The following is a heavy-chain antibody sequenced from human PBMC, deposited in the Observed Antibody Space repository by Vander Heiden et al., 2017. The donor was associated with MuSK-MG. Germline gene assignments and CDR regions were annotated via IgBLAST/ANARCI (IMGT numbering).Heavy chain of an antibody. CDR2: IYYSGST. D-gene: IGHD3-16*01. CDR3: AIQGGTLPWYYFDY. CDR1: GGSISSSS. J-gene: IGHJ4*02. Sequence: QVQLQESCPGLVKPSETLSLTCTVSGGSISSSSWSWLRQPPGKGLEWIGYIYYSGSTNYNPALKSRVTISVDTSKNQFSLKLRSVTAADTAVYYYAIQGGTLPWYYFDYWGQGTMVTVYS. V-gene: IGHV4-59*01.